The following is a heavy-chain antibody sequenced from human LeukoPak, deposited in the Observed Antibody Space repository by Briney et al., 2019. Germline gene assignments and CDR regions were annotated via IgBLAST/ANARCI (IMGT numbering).Heavy chain of an antibody. CDR3: ANLPYNWNEYFDDY. CDR1: GFTFTNYG. V-gene: IGHV3-30*02. D-gene: IGHD1-1*01. Sequence: PGGSLRLSCAASGFTFTNYGMHWVRQAPGKGLEWVAYIASDGNYRDYVDSVRGRFTVSRDNSKNTLYLQMDSLRAKDTAVYYCANLPYNWNEYFDDYWGQGTLVTISS. CDR2: IASDGNYR. J-gene: IGHJ4*02.